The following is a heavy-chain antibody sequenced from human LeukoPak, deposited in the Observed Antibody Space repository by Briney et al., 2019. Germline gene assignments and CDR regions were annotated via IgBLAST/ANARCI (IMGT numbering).Heavy chain of an antibody. J-gene: IGHJ3*01. CDR3: ARSYYYDA. Sequence: SETLSLTCTVSGGSISSYYWSWIRQPPGKGLEWIGYIYTSGSTTYNPSLKSRVTISVDTSKNQFSLKLSSVTAADTAVYYCARSYYYDAWGQGTMVTVSS. CDR1: GGSISSYY. CDR2: IYTSGST. D-gene: IGHD3-10*01. V-gene: IGHV4-4*09.